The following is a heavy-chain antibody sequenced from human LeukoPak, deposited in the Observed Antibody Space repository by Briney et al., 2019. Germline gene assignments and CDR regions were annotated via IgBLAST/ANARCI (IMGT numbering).Heavy chain of an antibody. CDR2: ISSSGSTI. D-gene: IGHD6-19*01. Sequence: KSGGSLRLSCAASGFTFSDYYMSWIRQAPGKGLEWVSYISSSGSTIYYADSVKGRFTISRDNAKNSLYLQMNSLRAEDTAVYYCARVFSVVAGTWFDPWGQGTLVTVSS. V-gene: IGHV3-11*04. J-gene: IGHJ5*02. CDR3: ARVFSVVAGTWFDP. CDR1: GFTFSDYY.